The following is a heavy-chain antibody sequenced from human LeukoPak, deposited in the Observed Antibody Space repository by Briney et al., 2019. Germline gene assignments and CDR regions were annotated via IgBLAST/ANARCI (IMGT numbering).Heavy chain of an antibody. Sequence: KPSETLSLTCTVSGGSISGHFWSWIRQPPGKGLEWIGYIHYTGFTNYSPSLQSRVTISVDTSENQFSLKLSSVTAADTAVYYCASFLSRWAHYSYFDYWGQGTLVTVSS. CDR2: IHYTGFT. CDR1: GGSISGHF. J-gene: IGHJ4*02. CDR3: ASFLSRWAHYSYFDY. V-gene: IGHV4-59*08. D-gene: IGHD2/OR15-2a*01.